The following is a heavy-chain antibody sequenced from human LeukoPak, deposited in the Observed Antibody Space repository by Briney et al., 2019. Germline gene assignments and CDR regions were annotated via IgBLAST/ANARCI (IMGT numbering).Heavy chain of an antibody. J-gene: IGHJ6*02. Sequence: GASVKVSCKASGYTFTSYGISWVRQAPGQGLEWMGWISAYNGNTNYAQKLQGRVTMTTDTSTSTAYMELRSLRSDDTAVYYCARKGTVTTPLYYYGMDVWGQGTTVTVSS. D-gene: IGHD4-17*01. V-gene: IGHV1-18*04. CDR1: GYTFTSYG. CDR2: ISAYNGNT. CDR3: ARKGTVTTPLYYYGMDV.